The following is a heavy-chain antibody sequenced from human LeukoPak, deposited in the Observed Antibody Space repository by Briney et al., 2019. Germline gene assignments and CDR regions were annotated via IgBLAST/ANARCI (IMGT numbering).Heavy chain of an antibody. CDR3: ARDRGRSRDGYNHFDY. CDR1: GGSFSGYY. V-gene: IGHV4-34*01. D-gene: IGHD5-24*01. Sequence: SETLSLTCAVYGGSFSGYYWSWIRQPPGKGLEWIGEINHSGSTNYNPSLKSRVTISVDTSKNQFSLKLSSVTAADTAVYYCARDRGRSRDGYNHFDYWGQGTLVTVSS. J-gene: IGHJ4*02. CDR2: INHSGST.